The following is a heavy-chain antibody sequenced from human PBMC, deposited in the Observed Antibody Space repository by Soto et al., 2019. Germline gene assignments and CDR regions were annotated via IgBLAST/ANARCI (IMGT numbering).Heavy chain of an antibody. J-gene: IGHJ6*02. D-gene: IGHD2-2*01. V-gene: IGHV1-8*01. CDR2: MNPNSGNT. CDR3: ARTPVVVSIRQVDYYYYGMDV. CDR1: GYTFTTYD. Sequence: ASVKVSCKASGYTFTTYDINWVRQATGQGLEWMGWMNPNSGNTAYAQKFQGRVTMTRNTSISTAYMELSSLRSEDTAVYYCARTPVVVSIRQVDYYYYGMDVWGQGTTVTLSS.